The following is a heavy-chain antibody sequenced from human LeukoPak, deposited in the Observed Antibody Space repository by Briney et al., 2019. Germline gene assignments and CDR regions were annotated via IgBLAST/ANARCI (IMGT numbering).Heavy chain of an antibody. CDR2: RSYDGSNH. CDR1: GLTFSSSG. D-gene: IGHD6-19*01. CDR3: AKGSSGWYFDY. V-gene: IGHV3-30*18. Sequence: GGSLRLSCAVSGLTFSSSGMHWVRQAPGKGLEWVAVRSYDGSNHYYADSVKGRFTISRDNSKNTLYLQMNSLRAEDTAVYYCAKGSSGWYFDYWGQGTLVTVSS. J-gene: IGHJ4*02.